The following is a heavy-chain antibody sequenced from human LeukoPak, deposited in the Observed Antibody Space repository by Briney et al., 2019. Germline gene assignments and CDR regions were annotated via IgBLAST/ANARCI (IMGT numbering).Heavy chain of an antibody. CDR2: IKPDGSEK. CDR1: EFSFSTYW. V-gene: IGHV3-7*01. J-gene: IGHJ3*02. D-gene: IGHD2-2*02. Sequence: GGSLRLSCAASEFSFSTYWMSWVRQAPGKGLESVANIKPDGSEKYYVDSVKGRFTISRDNAENSLYLQMNSLRAEDTAVYYCARPGTGYCSSAACYTGAFDIWGQGTMVTVCS. CDR3: ARPGTGYCSSAACYTGAFDI.